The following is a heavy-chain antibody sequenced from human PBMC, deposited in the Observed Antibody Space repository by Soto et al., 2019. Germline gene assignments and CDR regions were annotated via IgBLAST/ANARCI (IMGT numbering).Heavy chain of an antibody. D-gene: IGHD2-15*01. CDR2: INHSGST. V-gene: IGHV4-34*01. J-gene: IGHJ4*02. CDR3: ARGLGPIVVVVAARYFDY. Sequence: SETLSLTCAVYGGSFSGYYWSWIRQPPGKGPEWIGEINHSGSTNYNPSLKSRVTISVDTSKNQFSLKLSSVTAADTAVYYCARGLGPIVVVVAARYFDYWGQGTLVTVSS. CDR1: GGSFSGYY.